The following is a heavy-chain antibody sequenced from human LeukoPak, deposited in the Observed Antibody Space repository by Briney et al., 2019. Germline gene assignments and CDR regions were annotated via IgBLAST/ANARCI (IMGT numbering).Heavy chain of an antibody. J-gene: IGHJ6*03. D-gene: IGHD1-26*01. CDR3: ARDRGIVGTTGYYYMDV. CDR2: ISSNDNTI. Sequence: GGSLRLSCAASGFTFSAYAMAWVRQAPGKGLEWVSYISSNDNTIYYADSVKGRFTISRDNAKNSLYLQMNSLRVEDTAVYYCARDRGIVGTTGYYYMDVWGKGTTVTVSS. V-gene: IGHV3-48*01. CDR1: GFTFSAYA.